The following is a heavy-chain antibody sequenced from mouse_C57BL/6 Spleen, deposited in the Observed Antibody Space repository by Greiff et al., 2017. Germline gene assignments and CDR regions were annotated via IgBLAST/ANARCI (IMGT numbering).Heavy chain of an antibody. CDR2: IYPSDSET. D-gene: IGHD1-1*01. Sequence: QVQLQQPGAELVRPGSSVKLSCKASGYTFTSYWMDWVKQRPGQGLEWIGNIYPSDSETHYNQKFKDKATLTVDKSSSTAYMQRSSLTSEDSAVYYCAIELRGGYWGQGTTLTVSS. CDR3: AIELRGGY. J-gene: IGHJ2*01. CDR1: GYTFTSYW. V-gene: IGHV1-61*01.